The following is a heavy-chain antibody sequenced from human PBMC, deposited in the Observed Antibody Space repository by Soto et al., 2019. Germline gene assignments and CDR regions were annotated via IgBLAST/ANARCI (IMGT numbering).Heavy chain of an antibody. CDR1: GGSISSGGYY. V-gene: IGHV4-31*03. Sequence: PSETLSLTCTVSGGSISSGGYYWSWIRQHPGKGLEWIGYIYYSGSTYYNPSLKSRVTISVDTSKNQFSLKLSSVTAADTAVYYCATASRGPMIVVAMGAFDIWGQGTMVTVSS. CDR2: IYYSGST. J-gene: IGHJ3*02. CDR3: ATASRGPMIVVAMGAFDI. D-gene: IGHD3-22*01.